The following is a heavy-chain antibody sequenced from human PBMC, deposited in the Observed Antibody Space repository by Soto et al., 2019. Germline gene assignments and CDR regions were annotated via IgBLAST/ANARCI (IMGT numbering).Heavy chain of an antibody. CDR2: ISRSGRTI. J-gene: IGHJ4*02. D-gene: IGHD3-10*01. V-gene: IGHV3-48*03. Sequence: GGSLRLSCAASGFTLSYYEMNLVRQFPGKGLEWVSYISRSGRTIYYADSVKGRFTISRDNAKNSLYLQMNSLRAEDTAIYYCAREIISAYYFVYWGQGSLVPVXS. CDR3: AREIISAYYFVY. CDR1: GFTLSYYE.